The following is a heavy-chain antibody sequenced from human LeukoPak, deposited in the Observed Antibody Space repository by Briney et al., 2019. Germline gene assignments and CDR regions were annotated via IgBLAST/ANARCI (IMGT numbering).Heavy chain of an antibody. CDR1: GGSFSGYY. CDR3: ARANIVVVPARVGWFDP. D-gene: IGHD2-2*01. J-gene: IGHJ5*02. V-gene: IGHV4-34*01. Sequence: SETLSLTCAVYGGSFSGYYWSWIRQPPGKGLEWIGEINHSGSTNYNPSLKSRVTISVDTPKNQFSLKLSSVTAADTAVYYCARANIVVVPARVGWFDPWGQGTLVTVSS. CDR2: INHSGST.